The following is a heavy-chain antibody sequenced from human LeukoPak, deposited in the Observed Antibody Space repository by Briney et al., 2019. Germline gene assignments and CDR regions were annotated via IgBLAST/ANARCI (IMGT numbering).Heavy chain of an antibody. J-gene: IGHJ4*02. CDR2: IYYSGST. D-gene: IGHD1-26*01. CDR3: ARSRPTNYFDY. V-gene: IGHV4-39*01. CDR1: GGSIISSDYY. Sequence: SETLSLTCTVSGGSIISSDYYWGWIRQPPGKGLEWIGSIYYSGSTYYNPSLKSRVTISVDTSKNQFSLKLSSVTAADTAVYYCARSRPTNYFDYWGQGTLVTVSS.